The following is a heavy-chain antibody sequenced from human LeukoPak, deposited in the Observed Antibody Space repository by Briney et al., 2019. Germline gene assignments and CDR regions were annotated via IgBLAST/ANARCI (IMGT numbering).Heavy chain of an antibody. Sequence: GGSLESSCPPLELIFSIYAMSWFGRVPPRGLDWVSSLRGDGETFYADSVKGRFTLSRDDSRNTVYLQLNNLRVEDTAVYYCAKASWVSSADAVLWGQGTLVTVSS. CDR2: LRGDGET. CDR3: AKASWVSSADAVL. J-gene: IGHJ4*02. CDR1: ELIFSIYA. D-gene: IGHD3-16*01. V-gene: IGHV3-23*01.